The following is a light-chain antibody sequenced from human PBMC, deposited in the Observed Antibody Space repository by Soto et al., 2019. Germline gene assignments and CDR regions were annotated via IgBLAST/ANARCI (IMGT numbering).Light chain of an antibody. J-gene: IGLJ2*01. V-gene: IGLV1-44*01. Sequence: QSVLTQAPSTSGTPGQRVTISCSGTISNIGGNTVNWYQQVPGTAPKLLIYRDDQRPSGVPDRFSDSKSATSASLAISGLQSEDEADYYCAAWDDGLKGWLFGGGTKLTVL. CDR2: RDD. CDR3: AAWDDGLKGWL. CDR1: ISNIGGNT.